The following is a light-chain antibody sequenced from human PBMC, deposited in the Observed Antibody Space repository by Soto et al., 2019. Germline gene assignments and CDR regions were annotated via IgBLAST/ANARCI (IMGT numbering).Light chain of an antibody. V-gene: IGLV1-44*01. CDR3: ATWDDSLSGWV. CDR1: SSNIGRNS. Sequence: QPVLTQPPSASGTPGQRVTISCSGSSSNIGRNSVHWYQQLPGTAPKLLIYYNNQRPSGVSDRFSGFKSGTSASLAVSGLQSEDEADYYCATWDDSLSGWVFGGGTKVTVL. CDR2: YNN. J-gene: IGLJ3*02.